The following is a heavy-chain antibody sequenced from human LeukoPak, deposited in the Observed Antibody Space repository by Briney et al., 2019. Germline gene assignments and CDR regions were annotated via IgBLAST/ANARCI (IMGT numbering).Heavy chain of an antibody. CDR3: AKDRGSSWYIPTYYFDY. Sequence: GGSLRLSCATSGFTFSDHYMTWIRQAPGKGLQTVSYIYKGGDTIFYADSVRGRFTISRDNAKNTLYLQMNSLRAEDTAVYYCAKDRGSSWYIPTYYFDYWGQGTLVTVSS. D-gene: IGHD6-13*01. V-gene: IGHV3-11*04. J-gene: IGHJ4*02. CDR2: IYKGGDTI. CDR1: GFTFSDHY.